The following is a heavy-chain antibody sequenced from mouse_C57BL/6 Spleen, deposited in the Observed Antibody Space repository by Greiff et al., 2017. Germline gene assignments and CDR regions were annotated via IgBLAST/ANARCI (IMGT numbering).Heavy chain of an antibody. CDR2: INPYNGGT. V-gene: IGHV1-19*01. CDR1: GYTFTDYY. CDR3: ARTVYYDYDKAWFAY. D-gene: IGHD2-4*01. J-gene: IGHJ3*01. Sequence: EVQLQQSGPVLVKPGASVKMSCKASGYTFTDYYMNWVKQSHGKSLEWIGVINPYNGGTSYNQKFKGKATLTVDKSSSTAYMELNSLTSEDSAVYYCARTVYYDYDKAWFAYWGQGTLVTVSA.